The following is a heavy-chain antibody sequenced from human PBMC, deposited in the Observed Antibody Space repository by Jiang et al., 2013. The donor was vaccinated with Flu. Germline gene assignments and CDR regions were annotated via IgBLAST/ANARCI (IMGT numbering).Heavy chain of an antibody. Sequence: VSCKASGYSFSNYALTWVRQAPGQGLEWMGWINTGTGDPTYAQAFTGRFVFSSDTSVSTAYLHISGLKAEDTAVYYCAREGYYFDTTGSPRSHGLDVWGQGTAVTVSS. J-gene: IGHJ6*02. CDR1: GYSFSNYA. CDR3: AREGYYFDTTGSPRSHGLDV. V-gene: IGHV7-4-1*02. D-gene: IGHD3-22*01. CDR2: INTGTGDP.